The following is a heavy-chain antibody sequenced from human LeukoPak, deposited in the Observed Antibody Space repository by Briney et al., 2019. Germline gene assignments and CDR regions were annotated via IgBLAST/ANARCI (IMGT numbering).Heavy chain of an antibody. CDR2: INPNSGGT. D-gene: IGHD1-26*01. CDR1: GYTFTGYY. V-gene: IGHV1-2*02. Sequence: GASVKVSCKASGYTFTGYYMHWVRQAPGQGLEWMGWINPNSGGTNYAQKLQGRVTMTTDTSTSTAYMELRSLRSDDTAVYYCARGCRWCGMYSGSYYSDYWGQGTLVTVSS. CDR3: ARGCRWCGMYSGSYYSDY. J-gene: IGHJ4*02.